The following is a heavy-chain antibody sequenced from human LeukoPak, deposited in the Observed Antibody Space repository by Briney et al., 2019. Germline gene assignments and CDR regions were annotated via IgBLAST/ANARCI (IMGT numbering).Heavy chain of an antibody. V-gene: IGHV1-2*02. CDR3: ARPNAAATGYYFDY. CDR2: INPSSSGT. D-gene: IGHD6-13*01. CDR1: GYTFSDYY. J-gene: IGHJ4*02. Sequence: ASVKVSCKASGYTFSDYYMHWVRQAPGQGLEWMGWINPSSSGTNYAQKFQGRVTMTRDTSITTAYMELSRLRSDDTAVYYCARPNAAATGYYFDYWGQGTLVTVSS.